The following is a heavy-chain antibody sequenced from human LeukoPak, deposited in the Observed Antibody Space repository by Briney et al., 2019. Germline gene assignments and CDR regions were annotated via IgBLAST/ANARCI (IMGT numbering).Heavy chain of an antibody. V-gene: IGHV3-48*01. J-gene: IGHJ4*02. Sequence: GGSLRLSCAASGFTFNTYTMNWVRQAPGKGLEWVSYISGSSGIIDYADSVRGRFTISRDNAKNSLYLQMNSLRAEDTAVYYCARDIVGATTPIRLFDYWGQGTLVTVSS. CDR1: GFTFNTYT. CDR2: ISGSSGII. D-gene: IGHD1-26*01. CDR3: ARDIVGATTPIRLFDY.